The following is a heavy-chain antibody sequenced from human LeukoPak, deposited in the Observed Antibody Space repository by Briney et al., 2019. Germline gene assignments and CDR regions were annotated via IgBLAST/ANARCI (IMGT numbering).Heavy chain of an antibody. V-gene: IGHV4-59*08. CDR2: IYYSGST. CDR1: GGSISSYY. D-gene: IGHD2-15*01. J-gene: IGHJ4*02. Sequence: SETLSLTCTVSGGSISSYYWSWIRQPPGKGLEWIGYIYYSGSTNYNPSLKSRVTISVDTSKNQFSLKLSSVTAADTAVYYCAKAVGYCSGGSCYHLIDYWGQGTLVTVSS. CDR3: AKAVGYCSGGSCYHLIDY.